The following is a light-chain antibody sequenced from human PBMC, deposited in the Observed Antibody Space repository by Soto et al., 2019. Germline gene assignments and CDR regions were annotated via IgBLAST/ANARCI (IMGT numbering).Light chain of an antibody. Sequence: DIVMTQSPLFLPVTPGEPASISCRSSQSLLNERGYIYLDWYLQKPGQSPQLLIYLGSNRSSGVTARFRGTVTGTAFTLKISRWETEGVMVYYCMQALQIAVTCRGGTKV. CDR2: LGS. CDR1: QSLLNERGYIY. CDR3: MQALQIAVT. J-gene: IGKJ4*01. V-gene: IGKV2-28*01.